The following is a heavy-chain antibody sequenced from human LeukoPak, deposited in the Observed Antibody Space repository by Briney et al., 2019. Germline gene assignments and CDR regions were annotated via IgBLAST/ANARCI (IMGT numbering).Heavy chain of an antibody. V-gene: IGHV3-23*01. J-gene: IGHJ4*02. CDR3: AKDRPNVDLVREDYFDY. Sequence: GGSLRLSCAASGFTFSSYAMSWVRQAPGKGLEWVSAISGSGGSTYYADSVKGRFTISRDNSKNTLYLQMNSLRAEDTAVYCCAKDRPNVDLVREDYFDYWGQGTLVTVSS. CDR1: GFTFSSYA. CDR2: ISGSGGST. D-gene: IGHD4-23*01.